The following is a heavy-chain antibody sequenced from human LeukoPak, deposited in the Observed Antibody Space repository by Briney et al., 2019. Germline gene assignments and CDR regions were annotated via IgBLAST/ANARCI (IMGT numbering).Heavy chain of an antibody. D-gene: IGHD3-3*01. CDR3: AKEPGRREYYDFWSGYYCYFDY. CDR2: ISGSGVST. V-gene: IGHV3-23*01. J-gene: IGHJ4*02. Sequence: GGSLRLSCAASGFTFSSYAMSWVRQAPGKGLEWVSAISGSGVSTYYADSVKGRFTISRDNSKNTLYLQMNSLRAEDTAVYYCAKEPGRREYYDFWSGYYCYFDYWGQGTLVTVSS. CDR1: GFTFSSYA.